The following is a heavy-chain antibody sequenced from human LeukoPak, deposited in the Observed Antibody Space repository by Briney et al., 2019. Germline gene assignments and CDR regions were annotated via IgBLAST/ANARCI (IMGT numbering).Heavy chain of an antibody. J-gene: IGHJ4*02. CDR2: IYYTGST. D-gene: IGHD3-10*01. Sequence: SETLSLTCTVSGGSVSSGTYYWSWTRQPPGKGLEWIGYIYYTGSTNYNPSLKSRLTISVDTSKNQFSLKLSSVTAADTAVYYCARRGGSGRSFDYWGQGTLVTVAS. V-gene: IGHV4-61*01. CDR3: ARRGGSGRSFDY. CDR1: GGSVSSGTYY.